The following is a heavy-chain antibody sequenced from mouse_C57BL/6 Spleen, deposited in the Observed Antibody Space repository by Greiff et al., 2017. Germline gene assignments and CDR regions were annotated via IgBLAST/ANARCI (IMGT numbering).Heavy chain of an antibody. D-gene: IGHD2-5*01. V-gene: IGHV1-19*01. CDR3: ARSSYYSNYLDY. J-gene: IGHJ2*01. CDR1: GYTFTDYY. CDR2: INPYNGGT. Sequence: EVQLQQSGPVLVKPGASVKMSCKASGYTFTDYYMNWVKQSHGKSLEWIGVINPYNGGTSYNQKFKGKATLTVDKSSSTAYMELNSLTSEDSAVYYCARSSYYSNYLDYWGQGTTLTVSS.